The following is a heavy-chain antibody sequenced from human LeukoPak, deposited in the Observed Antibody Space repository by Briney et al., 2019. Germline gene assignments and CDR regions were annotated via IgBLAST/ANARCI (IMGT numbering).Heavy chain of an antibody. J-gene: IGHJ3*02. V-gene: IGHV4-61*02. CDR1: GGSFSSGLYY. Sequence: SETLSLTCTVSGGSFSSGLYYWTWIRQPAGKGLEWIGRIYISGSTNYNPSLKSRVTISRDTSKNEFSLKLSSVTAADTAVYFCARGPYSYDSSGAFDIWGQGTMATVSS. CDR3: ARGPYSYDSSGAFDI. CDR2: IYISGST. D-gene: IGHD3-22*01.